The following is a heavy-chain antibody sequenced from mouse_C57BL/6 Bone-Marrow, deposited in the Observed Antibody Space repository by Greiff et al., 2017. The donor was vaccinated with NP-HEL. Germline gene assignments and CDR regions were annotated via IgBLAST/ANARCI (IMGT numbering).Heavy chain of an antibody. CDR3: ARGELRLYYFDY. D-gene: IGHD3-2*02. CDR2: ILPGSGST. Sequence: QVQLQQSGAELMKPGASVKLSCKATGYTFTGYWIEWVKQRPGHGLEWIGEILPGSGSTNYTEKFKGKATFTADTSSNTAYMQLSSLTTEDSAIYYCARGELRLYYFDYWGQGTTLTVSS. V-gene: IGHV1-9*01. CDR1: GYTFTGYW. J-gene: IGHJ2*01.